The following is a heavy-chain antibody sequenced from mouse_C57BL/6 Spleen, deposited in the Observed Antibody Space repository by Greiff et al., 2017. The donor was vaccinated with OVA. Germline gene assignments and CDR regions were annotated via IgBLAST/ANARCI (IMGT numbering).Heavy chain of an antibody. CDR1: GYAFSSSW. V-gene: IGHV1-82*01. Sequence: QVQLQQSGPELVKPGASVKISCKASGYAFSSSWMNWVKQRPGKGLEWIGRIYPGDGDTNYNGKFKGKATLTADKSSSTAYMQLSSLTSEDSADYFCAREGPFDYWGQGTTLTVSS. CDR2: IYPGDGDT. D-gene: IGHD3-3*01. J-gene: IGHJ2*01. CDR3: AREGPFDY.